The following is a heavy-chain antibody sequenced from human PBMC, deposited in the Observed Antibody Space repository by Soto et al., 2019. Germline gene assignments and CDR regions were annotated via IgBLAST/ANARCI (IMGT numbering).Heavy chain of an antibody. D-gene: IGHD6-25*01. Sequence: EVQLVESGGGLVQTGGSLRLSCAASGFTFSAYWMSWVRQAPGKGLEWVANIKQAGSEKYYVDSVNGRFIISRDDAKNSLFLQVNSLRVEDTAVYYCAREKRANGYFEYWGQATLVTVSS. V-gene: IGHV3-7*01. CDR2: IKQAGSEK. CDR3: AREKRANGYFEY. CDR1: GFTFSAYW. J-gene: IGHJ4*02.